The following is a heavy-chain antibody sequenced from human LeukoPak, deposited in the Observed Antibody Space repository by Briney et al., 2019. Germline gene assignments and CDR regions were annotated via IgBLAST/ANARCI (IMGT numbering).Heavy chain of an antibody. CDR1: GFTFSSYA. CDR3: ARGISAVVPRAFDL. CDR2: ISSSSSTI. Sequence: GGSLRLSCAASGFTFSSYAMSWVRQAPGKGLEWVSYISSSSSTINYADSVKGRFTISRDNAKNSLYLQMNSLSVEDTAVYYCARGISAVVPRAFDLWGQGTMVTVSS. J-gene: IGHJ3*01. V-gene: IGHV3-48*01. D-gene: IGHD2-15*01.